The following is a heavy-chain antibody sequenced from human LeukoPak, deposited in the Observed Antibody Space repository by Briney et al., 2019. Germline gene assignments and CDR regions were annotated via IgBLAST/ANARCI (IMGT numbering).Heavy chain of an antibody. V-gene: IGHV3-21*01. D-gene: IGHD3-10*01. CDR2: SSSSSSYI. Sequence: PGGSLRLSCAASGFTFSSYSMNWVRQAPGKGLEWVSSSSSSSSYIYYADSVKGRFTISRDNAKNSLYLQMNSLRAEDTAVYYCARDSQPYYYGSGSLEWGQGTLVTVSS. CDR1: GFTFSSYS. J-gene: IGHJ4*02. CDR3: ARDSQPYYYGSGSLE.